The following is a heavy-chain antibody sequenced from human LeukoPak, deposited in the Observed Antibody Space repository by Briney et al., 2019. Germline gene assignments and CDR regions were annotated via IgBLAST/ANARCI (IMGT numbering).Heavy chain of an antibody. Sequence: PGGSLRLSCAASGFTFSSYAMSWVRQAPGKGLEWVANMKQDGSEKYYVDSVKGRFTISRSNAKNSVYLQMNYLRVEDTAVYYCAREGTVTPYNFDYWGQGTLVTVSS. CDR1: GFTFSSYA. V-gene: IGHV3-7*01. CDR2: MKQDGSEK. D-gene: IGHD4-17*01. J-gene: IGHJ4*02. CDR3: AREGTVTPYNFDY.